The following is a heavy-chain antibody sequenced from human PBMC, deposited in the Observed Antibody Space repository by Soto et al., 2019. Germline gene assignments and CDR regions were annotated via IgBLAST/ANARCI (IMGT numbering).Heavy chain of an antibody. V-gene: IGHV3-49*03. Sequence: EVQLVESGGGLVQPGRSLRLSCTASGFTFGDYAMSWFRQAPGKGLEWVSFIRNKAYGGAIDYAASVKGRFTISRDDSKSIAYLQMNSLKTEDTAVYYCAREGGDSAKGFIWGQGTMVTVS. D-gene: IGHD4-17*01. CDR1: GFTFGDYA. CDR3: AREGGDSAKGFI. J-gene: IGHJ3*02. CDR2: IRNKAYGGAI.